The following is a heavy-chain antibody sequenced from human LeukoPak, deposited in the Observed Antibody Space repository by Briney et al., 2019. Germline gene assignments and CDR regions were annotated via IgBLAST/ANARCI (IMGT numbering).Heavy chain of an antibody. J-gene: IGHJ5*02. Sequence: GGSLRLSCAASGFTFSSYSMNWVRQAPGKGLEWVSYISSSSSTIYYADSVKGRFTISRDNAKNSLYLQMNSLRAEDTAVYYCAKNPGVRYDFWSGYLVWFDPWGQGTLVTVSS. CDR2: ISSSSSTI. D-gene: IGHD3-3*01. CDR1: GFTFSSYS. V-gene: IGHV3-48*01. CDR3: AKNPGVRYDFWSGYLVWFDP.